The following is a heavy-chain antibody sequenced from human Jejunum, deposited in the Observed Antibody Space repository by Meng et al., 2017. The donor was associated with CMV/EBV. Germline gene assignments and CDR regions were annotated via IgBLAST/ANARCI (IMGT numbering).Heavy chain of an antibody. D-gene: IGHD1-7*01. CDR1: GSSFTPYW. J-gene: IGHJ4*02. Sequence: GSSFTPYWIGWVRQMPGKGLEWMGIIYPGASHPIYSPSFQGQVTMSADKSISTAYLQWSSLKASDTAMYYCARREAGTTTVSFYYWGQGTLVTVSS. CDR2: IYPGASHP. CDR3: ARREAGTTTVSFYY. V-gene: IGHV5-51*01.